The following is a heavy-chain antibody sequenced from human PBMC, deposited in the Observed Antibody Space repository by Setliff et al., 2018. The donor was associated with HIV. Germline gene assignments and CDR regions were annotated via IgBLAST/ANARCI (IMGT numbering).Heavy chain of an antibody. CDR1: GFTFSSYT. CDR3: ATDVAGKYDY. D-gene: IGHD2-15*01. V-gene: IGHV3-21*01. CDR2: ISSSSYYI. Sequence: GSLRLSCAASGFTFSSYTMNWVRQAPGKGLEWVSSISSSSYYIYYADSVKGRFTISRDNAKNSLFLQMNSLRAEDTALYYCATDVAGKYDYWGQGTLVTVSS. J-gene: IGHJ4*02.